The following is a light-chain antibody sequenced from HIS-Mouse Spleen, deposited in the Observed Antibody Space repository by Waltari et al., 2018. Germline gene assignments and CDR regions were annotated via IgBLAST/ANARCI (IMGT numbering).Light chain of an antibody. CDR1: QSLSSY. CDR3: QQRSNWLT. J-gene: IGKJ4*01. V-gene: IGKV3-11*01. CDR2: DAS. Sequence: DIVLTHSPATLYLSPGERATLSCRASQSLSSYLAWYQQKPGQSPRLLIYDASNRATGIPARFSGSGSGTDFTLTISSLEPEDFAVYYGQQRSNWLTFGGGTKVEIK.